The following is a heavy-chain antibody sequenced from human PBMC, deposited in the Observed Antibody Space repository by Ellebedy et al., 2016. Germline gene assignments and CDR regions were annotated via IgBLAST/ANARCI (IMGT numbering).Heavy chain of an antibody. Sequence: GESLKISXAASGFTFSSYAMSWARQAPGKGLEWVSAISGSGGSTYYADSVKGRFTISRDNSKNTLYLQMNSLRAEDTAVYYCARMGQYSSGWYAAGYYYGMDVWGQGTTVTVSS. J-gene: IGHJ6*02. CDR2: ISGSGGST. D-gene: IGHD6-19*01. V-gene: IGHV3-23*01. CDR3: ARMGQYSSGWYAAGYYYGMDV. CDR1: GFTFSSYA.